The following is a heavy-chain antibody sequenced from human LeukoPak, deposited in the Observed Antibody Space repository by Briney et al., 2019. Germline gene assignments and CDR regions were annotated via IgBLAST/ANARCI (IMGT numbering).Heavy chain of an antibody. CDR2: IYSGGST. V-gene: IGHV3-66*01. CDR1: GFTVSSNY. D-gene: IGHD4-17*01. J-gene: IGHJ6*02. Sequence: GGSLRLSCAVSGFTVSSNYMSWVRHAPGEGLEWVSVIYSGGSTYYADSVKARFTISRDNSNNTLYLQMNSLRAEDTAVYYCARESYGDYPPYYYYGMDVWGQGTTVTVSS. CDR3: ARESYGDYPPYYYYGMDV.